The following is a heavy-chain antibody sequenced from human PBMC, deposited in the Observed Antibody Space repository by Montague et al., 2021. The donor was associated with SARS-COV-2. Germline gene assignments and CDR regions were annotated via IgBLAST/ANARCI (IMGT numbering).Heavy chain of an antibody. CDR3: ARVTRSIVVLTWFDP. Sequence: TLSLTCTVSGGSISSGGYYWSWIRQHPGKGLEWIGYIYYSGSTYYNPSLKSRVTISVDTSKNQFSLKLSSVTAADTAVYYCARVTRSIVVLTWFDPWGQGTLVTVSS. V-gene: IGHV4-31*03. J-gene: IGHJ5*01. D-gene: IGHD2-15*01. CDR1: GGSISSGGYY. CDR2: IYYSGST.